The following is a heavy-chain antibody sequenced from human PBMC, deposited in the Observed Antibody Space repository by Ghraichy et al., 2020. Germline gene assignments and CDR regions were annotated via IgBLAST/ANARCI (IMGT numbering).Heavy chain of an antibody. Sequence: SCAASGFTFSSYGMNWVRQAPGKGLEWVSSISTSGTIIYYADSVRGRFTISRDNAKSSLYLQMNSLRAEDTAVYYCARDGPGITIFGVVTDYFDCWGQGTLVTVSS. J-gene: IGHJ4*02. CDR2: ISTSGTII. CDR1: GFTFSSYG. CDR3: ARDGPGITIFGVVTDYFDC. D-gene: IGHD3-3*01. V-gene: IGHV3-48*03.